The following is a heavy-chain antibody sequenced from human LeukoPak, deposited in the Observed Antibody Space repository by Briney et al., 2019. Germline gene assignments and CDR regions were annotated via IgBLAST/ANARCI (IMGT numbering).Heavy chain of an antibody. CDR1: GYTFTSYD. V-gene: IGHV1-69*04. CDR2: IIPILGIA. D-gene: IGHD3-3*01. Sequence: SVKVSCKASGYTFTSYDINWVRQAPGQGLEWMGRIIPILGIANYAQKFQGRVTITADKSTSTAYMELSSLRSEDTAVYYCARDSPDYDFWSGPDYWGQGTLVTVSS. CDR3: ARDSPDYDFWSGPDY. J-gene: IGHJ4*02.